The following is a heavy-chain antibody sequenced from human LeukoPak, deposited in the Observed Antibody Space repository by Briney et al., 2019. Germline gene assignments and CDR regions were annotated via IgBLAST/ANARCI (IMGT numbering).Heavy chain of an antibody. J-gene: IGHJ1*01. V-gene: IGHV1-2*06. CDR3: ARDEYSSSSEGYFQH. CDR1: GYTFTGYY. Sequence: ASVKVSCKASGYTFTGYYMNWVRQAPGQGLEWMGRINPNSGGTNYAQKFQGRVTMTRDTSISTAYMELSRLRSDDTAVYYCARDEYSSSSEGYFQHWGQGTLVTVSS. CDR2: INPNSGGT. D-gene: IGHD6-6*01.